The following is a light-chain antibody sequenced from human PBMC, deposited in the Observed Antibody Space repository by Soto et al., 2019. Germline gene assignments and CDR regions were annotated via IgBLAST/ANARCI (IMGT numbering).Light chain of an antibody. J-gene: IGKJ2*01. CDR2: GAS. Sequence: EIVLTQSPGTLSLSPGERATLSCRASQSVSSSYLAWYQQKPGQAPRLLIYGASTRATGIPARFSGSGSGTEFTLTISSLQSEDFAVYFCHQSNNWPYTFGQGTKLDIK. CDR3: HQSNNWPYT. CDR1: QSVSSSY. V-gene: IGKV3-15*01.